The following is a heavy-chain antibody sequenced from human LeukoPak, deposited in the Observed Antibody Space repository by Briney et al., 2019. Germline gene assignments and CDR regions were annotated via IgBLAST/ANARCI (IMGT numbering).Heavy chain of an antibody. CDR2: ISGSGGST. CDR3: AKAIRMIVAPEDFDY. CDR1: GFTFSSYA. D-gene: IGHD3-22*01. V-gene: IGHV3-23*01. J-gene: IGHJ4*02. Sequence: PGGSLRLSCAASGFTFSSYAMSWVRQAPGKGLEWVSAISGSGGSTYYADSVKGRFTISRDNSKNTLYLQMNSLRAEDTAVYYCAKAIRMIVAPEDFDYWGQGTLVTVSS.